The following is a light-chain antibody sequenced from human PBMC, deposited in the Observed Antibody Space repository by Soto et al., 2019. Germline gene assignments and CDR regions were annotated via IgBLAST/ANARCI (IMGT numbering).Light chain of an antibody. V-gene: IGLV2-11*01. CDR1: SSDVGGYNY. CDR3: CSYAGSYPYL. J-gene: IGLJ1*01. Sequence: QSALTQPRSVSGSPGQSVTISCTGTSSDVGGYNYVSWYQHHPGKAPKLMIYDVTKRPSGVPDRFSGSKSGNTASLTVSGLQAEDEADYYCCSYAGSYPYLFGTGTKLTVL. CDR2: DVT.